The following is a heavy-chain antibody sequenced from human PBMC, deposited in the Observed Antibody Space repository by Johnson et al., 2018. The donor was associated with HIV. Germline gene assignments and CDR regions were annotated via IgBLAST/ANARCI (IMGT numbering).Heavy chain of an antibody. V-gene: IGHV3-30*04. Sequence: QVQLVESGGGVVQPGRSLRLSCAASGFTFSSYAMHWVRQAPGKGLEWVAVISYDGSKKYYADSVKGRFTISRDNSKNTLYLQMNSLRAEDTAVCYCARQTLRAFDIWGQGTMVTVSS. CDR1: GFTFSSYA. J-gene: IGHJ3*02. CDR3: ARQTLRAFDI. CDR2: ISYDGSKK.